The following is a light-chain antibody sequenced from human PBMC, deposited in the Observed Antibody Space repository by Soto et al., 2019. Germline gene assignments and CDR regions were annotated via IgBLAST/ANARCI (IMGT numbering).Light chain of an antibody. J-gene: IGLJ2*01. CDR1: SSDVGGYNY. CDR2: DVS. V-gene: IGLV2-11*01. Sequence: QSALTQPRSVSGSPGQSVTISCTGTSSDVGGYNYVSWYQQHPGKAPKLMMYDVSKRPSGVPDRFSGSKSGNTASLTISGLQAEDEADYYCCSYAGSYPVVFGGGTQLTVL. CDR3: CSYAGSYPVV.